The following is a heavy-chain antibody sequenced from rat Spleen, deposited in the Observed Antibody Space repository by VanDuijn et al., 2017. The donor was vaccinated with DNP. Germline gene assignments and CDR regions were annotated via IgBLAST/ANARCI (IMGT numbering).Heavy chain of an antibody. CDR3: TTGRDGY. D-gene: IGHD1-12*02. J-gene: IGHJ2*01. Sequence: EVQLVESGGGLVQPGGSLKLSCAASGFTFSDYYMAWVRQAPTKGLEWVASVSYDGGSTYYRDSVKGRFTISRDNARSRLFLQMDSLRSEDTDTYYCTTGRDGYWGQGVMVTVSS. V-gene: IGHV5-20*01. CDR2: VSYDGGST. CDR1: GFTFSDYY.